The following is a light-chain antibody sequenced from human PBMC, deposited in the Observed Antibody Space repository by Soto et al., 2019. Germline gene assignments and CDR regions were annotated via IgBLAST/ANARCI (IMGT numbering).Light chain of an antibody. V-gene: IGKV3-20*01. Sequence: EIVLTQSPGTLSFSPGERATLSCRASQSVNSNYLAWHQQKPGQAPRLLIYGVSSRATGIPDRFSGSGSGTDFTLTISRLEPEDFAVYFCQQYDVSPITFGLGTKVDIK. CDR2: GVS. CDR3: QQYDVSPIT. CDR1: QSVNSNY. J-gene: IGKJ1*01.